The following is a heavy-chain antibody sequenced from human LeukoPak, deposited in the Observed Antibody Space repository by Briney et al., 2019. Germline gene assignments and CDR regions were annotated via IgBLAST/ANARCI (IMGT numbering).Heavy chain of an antibody. V-gene: IGHV5-51*01. CDR3: TRQLDYYYGMDV. CDR1: GYSFSSYW. J-gene: IGHJ6*02. D-gene: IGHD6-6*01. Sequence: GESLKISCKGSGYSFSSYWIGWVRQMPGKGLEWMGVIYPDDSDTRYSPSFQGQVTISADKSISTAYLQWRSLKASDTAMYYCTRQLDYYYGMDVWGQGATVTVSS. CDR2: IYPDDSDT.